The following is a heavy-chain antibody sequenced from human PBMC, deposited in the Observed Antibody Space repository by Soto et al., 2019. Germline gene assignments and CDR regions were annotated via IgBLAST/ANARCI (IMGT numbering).Heavy chain of an antibody. V-gene: IGHV4-30-4*02. CDR2: ILSSGTT. D-gene: IGHD3-16*01. CDR3: ARVPSPFDFYYAMDV. J-gene: IGHJ6*02. Sequence: PSETLSLTCTFSGDSIGIRHKYWSWIRQAPGKGLEWIGYILSSGTTHYNPSLKSRLTMSLDTSQNQFSLKLNSVTAADTAVYFCARVPSPFDFYYAMDVWGQGTPVT. CDR1: GDSIGIRHKY.